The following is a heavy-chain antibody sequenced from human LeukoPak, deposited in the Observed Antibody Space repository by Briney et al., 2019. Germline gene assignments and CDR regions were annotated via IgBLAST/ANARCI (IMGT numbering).Heavy chain of an antibody. CDR3: ARVGTVTYHAAFDI. V-gene: IGHV4-31*01. D-gene: IGHD4-17*01. CDR1: AHSPPMRSYL. CDR2: IYYSGSA. Sequence: PSHTLTLTCTLCAHSPPMRSYLCNRIRQHPGKGLEWIGYIYYSGSANYNPSLKSQLSVSVDKSKNQFSLKLTSVPAADTALYFCARVGTVTYHAAFDIWGQGTMVTVSS. J-gene: IGHJ3*02.